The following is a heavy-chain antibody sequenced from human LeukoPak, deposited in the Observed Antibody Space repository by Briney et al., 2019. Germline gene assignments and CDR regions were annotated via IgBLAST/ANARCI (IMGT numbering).Heavy chain of an antibody. J-gene: IGHJ4*02. Sequence: GGSLRLSCAASGFTFSSYWMHWVRQAPGKGLVWVSRINTDGSSTSYADSVKGRFTISRDNAKNTLYLQMNSLRAEDTAVYYCAKDFGSYGYNSEYWGQGTLVTVSS. D-gene: IGHD5-24*01. CDR3: AKDFGSYGYNSEY. CDR1: GFTFSSYW. CDR2: INTDGSST. V-gene: IGHV3-74*01.